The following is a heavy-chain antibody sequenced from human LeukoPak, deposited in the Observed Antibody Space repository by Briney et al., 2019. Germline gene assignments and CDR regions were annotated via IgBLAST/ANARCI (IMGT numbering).Heavy chain of an antibody. D-gene: IGHD3-10*01. J-gene: IGHJ4*02. Sequence: PGGSLRLSCASSGFLFAGYAMNWVRQAPGKGPEWVSSISDGGRDTYYADSVKGRFTISRDNSKNTLYLQMNSLRAEDTAVYYCANRGEGGSYFAYWGQGTLVTVSS. CDR2: ISDGGRDT. CDR3: ANRGEGGSYFAY. CDR1: GFLFAGYA. V-gene: IGHV3-23*01.